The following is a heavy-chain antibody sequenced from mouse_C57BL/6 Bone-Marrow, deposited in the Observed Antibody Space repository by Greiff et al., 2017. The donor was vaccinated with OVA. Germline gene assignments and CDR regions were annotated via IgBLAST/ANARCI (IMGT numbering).Heavy chain of an antibody. J-gene: IGHJ2*01. CDR3: ARRFKDYFDY. CDR2: ISSGGSYT. CDR1: GFTFSSYG. V-gene: IGHV5-6*02. Sequence: EVMLVESGGDLVKPGGSLKLSCAASGFTFSSYGMSWVRQTPDKRLEWVATISSGGSYTYYPDSVKGRFTISRDNAKNTLYLQMSSLKSEDTAMYYCARRFKDYFDYWGQGTTLTVSS.